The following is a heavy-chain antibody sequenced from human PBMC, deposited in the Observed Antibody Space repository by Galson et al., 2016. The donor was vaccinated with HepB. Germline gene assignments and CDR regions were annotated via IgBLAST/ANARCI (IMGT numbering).Heavy chain of an antibody. Sequence: CAISGDSVSSNIAAWVWIGQSPSRGLEWLGRTYYRDRWYYDFATSVKSRIIINADISKNQFSLQLTSVTPEDAALYYCAKAVWLGRGMDVWGQGTAVTVSS. V-gene: IGHV6-1*01. J-gene: IGHJ6*01. CDR1: GDSVSSNIAA. CDR2: TYYRDRWYY. D-gene: IGHD2-21*01. CDR3: AKAVWLGRGMDV.